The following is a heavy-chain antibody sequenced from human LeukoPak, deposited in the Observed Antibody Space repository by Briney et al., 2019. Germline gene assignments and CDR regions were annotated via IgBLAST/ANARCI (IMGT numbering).Heavy chain of an antibody. J-gene: IGHJ5*02. D-gene: IGHD3-3*01. V-gene: IGHV4-61*02. CDR2: IYTSEST. CDR3: ARGQVASVTIFGVVTYLFDP. Sequence: PSETLSLTCTVSGGSISSGSYCWSWIRPPAGQGLEWIGRIYTSESTNYNSSLKSRVTISVDTSKNQFSLKLSSVTAADTAVYYCARGQVASVTIFGVVTYLFDPWGQGTLVTVSS. CDR1: GGSISSGSYC.